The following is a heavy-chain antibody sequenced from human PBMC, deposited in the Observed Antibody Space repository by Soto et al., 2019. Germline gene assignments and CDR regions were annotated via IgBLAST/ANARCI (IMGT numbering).Heavy chain of an antibody. CDR2: FDPEDGET. D-gene: IGHD3-3*01. Sequence: VASVKRSCKVSGYTLTELSMHWVRQAPGKGLEWMGGFDPEDGETIYAQKFQGRVTMTEDTSKDTAYMELSSLRSDDTAVYYCAKPAEVWSCYSWLDPSGQGTLVTVSS. V-gene: IGHV1-24*01. CDR1: GYTLTELS. CDR3: AKPAEVWSCYSWLDP. J-gene: IGHJ5*02.